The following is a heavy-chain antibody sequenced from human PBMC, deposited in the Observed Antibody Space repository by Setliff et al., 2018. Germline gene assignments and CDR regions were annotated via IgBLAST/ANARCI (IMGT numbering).Heavy chain of an antibody. CDR2: IKQDGSEK. Sequence: PGGSLRLSCEASGFTFSNYWMSWVRQTAGKGLEWVAYIKQDGSEKYYVDSVKGRFTISRDNAQNSLYLQMNSLRAEDTAVYYCARTCSGSGCYAGLESWGQGTPVTVSS. V-gene: IGHV3-7*01. CDR3: ARTCSGSGCYAGLES. CDR1: GFTFSNYW. J-gene: IGHJ4*02. D-gene: IGHD2-15*01.